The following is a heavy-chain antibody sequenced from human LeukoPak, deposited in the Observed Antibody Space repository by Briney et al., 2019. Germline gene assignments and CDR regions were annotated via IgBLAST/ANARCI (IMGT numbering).Heavy chain of an antibody. V-gene: IGHV3-30*02. J-gene: IGHJ4*02. CDR2: IRYDGSNK. CDR1: GFTFSSYG. D-gene: IGHD3-22*01. CDR3: AKDSHYYDSSGYDY. Sequence: GGSLRLSCAASGFTFSSYGMHWVRQAPGKGLEWVAFIRYDGSNKYYAESVKGRFTISRDNSKNTLYLQMNSLRAEDTAVYYCAKDSHYYDSSGYDYWGQGTLVTVSS.